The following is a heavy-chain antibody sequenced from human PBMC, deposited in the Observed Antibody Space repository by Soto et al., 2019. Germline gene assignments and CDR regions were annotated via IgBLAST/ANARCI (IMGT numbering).Heavy chain of an antibody. V-gene: IGHV3-23*01. CDR1: GFTFSSYA. Sequence: SLRLSCAASGFTFSSYAMSWVRQAPGKGLEWVSAIGVSDDRTYYADSVKGRFTISRDNSRNTLYLQMNSLRAEDTAVYYCAKHNWNDVYYGMDVWGQGTTVTVSS. D-gene: IGHD1-1*01. J-gene: IGHJ6*02. CDR3: AKHNWNDVYYGMDV. CDR2: IGVSDDRT.